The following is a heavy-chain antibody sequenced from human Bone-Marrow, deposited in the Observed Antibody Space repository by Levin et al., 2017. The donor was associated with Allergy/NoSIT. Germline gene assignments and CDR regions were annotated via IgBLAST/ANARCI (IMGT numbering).Heavy chain of an antibody. CDR3: ASGYSSSYYSFVY. D-gene: IGHD1-26*01. Sequence: GGSLRLSCAVSGLTFSSNGMTWVRQAPGKGLEWVSSISRTGSRTYYADSVKGRFTISRDNSKNTLSLQMNSLRSEDTAVYHCASGYSSSYYSFVYWGQGTLVTVSS. CDR2: ISRTGSRT. V-gene: IGHV3-23*01. J-gene: IGHJ4*02. CDR1: GLTFSSNG.